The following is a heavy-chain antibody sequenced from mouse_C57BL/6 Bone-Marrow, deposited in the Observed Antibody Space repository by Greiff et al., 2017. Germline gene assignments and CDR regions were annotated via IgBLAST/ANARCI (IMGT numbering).Heavy chain of an antibody. J-gene: IGHJ2*01. CDR2: IHPNSGST. D-gene: IGHD2-3*01. CDR1: GYTFTSYW. V-gene: IGHV1-64*01. Sequence: QVQLQQPGAELVKPGASVKLSCKASGYTFTSYWMHWVKQRPGQGLEWIGMIHPNSGSTNYNEKFKSKATLTSDTSSSTAYMQLSSLTSEDSAIYFCARRWLLPYFDYWGQGTTLTVSS. CDR3: ARRWLLPYFDY.